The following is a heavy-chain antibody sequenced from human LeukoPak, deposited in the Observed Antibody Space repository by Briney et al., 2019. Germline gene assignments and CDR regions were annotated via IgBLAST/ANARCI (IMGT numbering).Heavy chain of an antibody. V-gene: IGHV4-59*01. J-gene: IGHJ4*02. Sequence: SETLSLTCTVSGGSISSYYWSWIRRPPGKGLEWIGYIYYSGSTNYNPSLKSRVTISVDTSKNQFSLKLSSVTAADTAVYYCAGGGRFFDYWGQGTLVTVSS. CDR1: GGSISSYY. D-gene: IGHD3-16*01. CDR3: AGGGRFFDY. CDR2: IYYSGST.